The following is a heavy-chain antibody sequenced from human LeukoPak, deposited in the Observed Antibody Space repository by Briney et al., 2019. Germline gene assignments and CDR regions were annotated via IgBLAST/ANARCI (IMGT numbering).Heavy chain of an antibody. Sequence: PGGSLRLSCAASGFTFSDYYMSWIRQAPGRGLGWVSYISTGSSYTNYADSVKGRFTISRDNAKNSLYLQMNSLRAEDTALYYCARAEGGPATAIYWGQGTLVTVSS. CDR3: ARAEGGPATAIY. V-gene: IGHV3-11*05. CDR1: GFTFSDYY. CDR2: ISTGSSYT. D-gene: IGHD2-21*02. J-gene: IGHJ4*02.